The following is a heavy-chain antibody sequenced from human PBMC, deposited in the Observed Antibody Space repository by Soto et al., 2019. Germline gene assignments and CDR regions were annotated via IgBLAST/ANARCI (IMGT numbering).Heavy chain of an antibody. CDR2: IKRDGTDI. J-gene: IGHJ4*02. V-gene: IGHV3-74*01. CDR3: ETTCCPVGNY. Sequence: GGSLRLSCAASGLSFSIYWMQWVRQAPGKGLEWVSRIKRDGTDISNADSVKGRFTISRDNDKSTVYLQMNSLRVADTAVYYCETTCCPVGNYWGQGIPVTVSS. D-gene: IGHD2-2*01. CDR1: GLSFSIYW.